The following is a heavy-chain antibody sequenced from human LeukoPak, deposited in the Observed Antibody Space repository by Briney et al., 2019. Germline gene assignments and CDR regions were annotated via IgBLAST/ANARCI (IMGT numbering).Heavy chain of an antibody. CDR1: GGTFSSYA. J-gene: IGHJ4*02. V-gene: IGHV1-69*05. CDR3: ARARGYQLPLFY. CDR2: IIPIFGTA. Sequence: SVEVSCKASGGTFSSYAISWVRQAPGQGLEWMGGIIPIFGTANYAQKFQGRVTITTDESTSTAYMELSSLRSEDTAVYYCARARGYQLPLFYWGQGTLVTVSS. D-gene: IGHD2-2*01.